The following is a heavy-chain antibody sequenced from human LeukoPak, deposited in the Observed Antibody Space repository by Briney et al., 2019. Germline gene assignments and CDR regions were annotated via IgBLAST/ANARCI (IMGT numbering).Heavy chain of an antibody. CDR1: GFTFSSYW. CDR3: ATGFFWSGYYALDY. D-gene: IGHD3-3*01. J-gene: IGHJ4*02. V-gene: IGHV3-74*01. Sequence: GGSLRLSCAASGFTFSSYWMHWVRQAPGKGLVWVSRINSDGSSASYADSVKGRFTISRDNAKNTLYLQMNSLRAEDTAVYYCATGFFWSGYYALDYWGQGTLVTVSS. CDR2: INSDGSSA.